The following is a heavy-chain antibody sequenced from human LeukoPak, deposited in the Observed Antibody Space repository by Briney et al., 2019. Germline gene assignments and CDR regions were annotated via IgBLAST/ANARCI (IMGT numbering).Heavy chain of an antibody. V-gene: IGHV3-33*01. CDR3: ARHVGYRAFDI. J-gene: IGHJ3*02. CDR1: GFTFSSYG. D-gene: IGHD1-1*01. CDR2: IWYDGSNK. Sequence: GGSLRLSCAASGFTFSSYGMHWVRQAPGKGLEWVAVIWYDGSNKYYADSVKGRFTISRDNSKNTLYLQMNSLRAEDTAVYYCARHVGYRAFDIWGQGTMVTVSS.